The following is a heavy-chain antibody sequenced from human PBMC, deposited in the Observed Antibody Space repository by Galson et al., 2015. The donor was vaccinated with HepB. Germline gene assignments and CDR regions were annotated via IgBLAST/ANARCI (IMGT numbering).Heavy chain of an antibody. D-gene: IGHD1-1*01. CDR3: ARRGTGTTYYYYGMDV. V-gene: IGHV7-4-1*02. J-gene: IGHJ6*02. CDR2: ISTNTGNP. Sequence: SVKVSCKASGYTFTSYAMNWVRQAPGQGLEWMGWISTNTGNPTYAQGFTGRFVFSLDTSVSTAYLQISSLKAEDTAVYYCARRGTGTTYYYYGMDVWGQGTTVTVSS. CDR1: GYTFTSYA.